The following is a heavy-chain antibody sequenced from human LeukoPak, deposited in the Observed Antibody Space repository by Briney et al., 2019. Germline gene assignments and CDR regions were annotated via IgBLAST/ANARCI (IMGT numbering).Heavy chain of an antibody. J-gene: IGHJ5*02. Sequence: PSETLSLTCTVSGGSISGYYWSWIRQFPGKGLEWIGYIYYSGSTNYNPSLKSRVTISVDTSKNQSSLKLSSVTAADTAVYYCARATTGTYNWFDPWGQGTLVTVSS. V-gene: IGHV4-59*01. D-gene: IGHD1-1*01. CDR2: IYYSGST. CDR1: GGSISGYY. CDR3: ARATTGTYNWFDP.